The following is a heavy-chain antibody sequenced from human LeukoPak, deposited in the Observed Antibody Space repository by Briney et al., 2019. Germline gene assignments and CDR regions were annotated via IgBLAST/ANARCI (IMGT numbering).Heavy chain of an antibody. J-gene: IGHJ4*02. CDR3: ARVDGSVDS. V-gene: IGHV1-8*03. D-gene: IGHD3-22*01. CDR1: GYTFTRYD. Sequence: ASVKVSCKASGYTFTRYDINWVRQATGQGLEWMGWINTKSGMTGHAQKFQGRITITKDTSISTVYMELSSLSSEDTAVYFCARVDGSVDSWGQGTLVTVSS. CDR2: INTKSGMT.